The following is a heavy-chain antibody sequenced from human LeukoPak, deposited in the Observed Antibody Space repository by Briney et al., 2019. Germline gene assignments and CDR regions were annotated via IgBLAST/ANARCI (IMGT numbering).Heavy chain of an antibody. CDR1: GGSISSYY. CDR3: ARAVGAAFDV. Sequence: PSETLSLTCTVSGGSISSYYWSWIQQPPGKGLEWIGYIYYSGSTNYNPSLKSRVTISVDTSKNQFSLKLSSVTAADTAVYYCARAVGAAFDVWGQGTMVTVSS. J-gene: IGHJ3*01. CDR2: IYYSGST. V-gene: IGHV4-59*01. D-gene: IGHD1-26*01.